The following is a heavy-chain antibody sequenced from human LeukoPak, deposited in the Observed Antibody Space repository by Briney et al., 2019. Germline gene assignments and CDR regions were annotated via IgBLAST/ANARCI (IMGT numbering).Heavy chain of an antibody. CDR3: ARDLGYY. D-gene: IGHD7-27*01. J-gene: IGHJ4*02. CDR1: GYTFTGYY. Sequence: GASVKVSCKASGYTFTGYYMHCVRQTPGQGLEWMGRINPNSGGRNYAQKFQGSVTKTRDTSISTAYMELSRLRSDDTAVYYCARDLGYYWGQGALVTVSS. CDR2: INPNSGGR. V-gene: IGHV1-2*06.